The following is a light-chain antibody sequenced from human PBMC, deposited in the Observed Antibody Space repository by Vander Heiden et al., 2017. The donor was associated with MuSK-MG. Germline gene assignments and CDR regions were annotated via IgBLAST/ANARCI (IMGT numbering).Light chain of an antibody. CDR2: SAS. CDR1: QGISSY. CDR3: QQLNSYPYT. V-gene: IGKV1-9*01. J-gene: IGKJ2*01. Sequence: DIQFTQSPSLLSASVGDRVTITCRASQGISSYLAWYQQKPGRAPKLLIYSASTLQSGVPSRFSGSGSGTDFTLTVSSLQAEDFAIYYCQQLNSYPYTFGQGTKLEIK.